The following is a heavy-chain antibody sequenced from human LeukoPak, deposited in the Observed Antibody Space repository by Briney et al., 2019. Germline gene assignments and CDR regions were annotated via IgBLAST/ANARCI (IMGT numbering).Heavy chain of an antibody. Sequence: PGRSLRLSCVASGFTFTDHPMNWVRQAPGKGLEWISYIGGDGIAFYADSVKGRFTASKDDARKSMYLQMNSPRVEDTAVYYCAKDRANWAIDDWGQGTQVTVSS. V-gene: IGHV3-69-1*01. J-gene: IGHJ4*02. D-gene: IGHD3-16*01. CDR3: AKDRANWAIDD. CDR1: GFTFTDHP. CDR2: IGGDGIA.